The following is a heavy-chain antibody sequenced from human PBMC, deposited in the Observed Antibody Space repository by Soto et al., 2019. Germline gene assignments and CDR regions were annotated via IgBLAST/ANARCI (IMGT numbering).Heavy chain of an antibody. CDR3: ARLNYGTERLRGALDI. CDR2: INPKSGGA. J-gene: IGHJ3*02. Sequence: QVQLVQSGAEVKKPGASVKVSCKASGYTFSDYYIHWVRQAPGQGLEWMGWINPKSGGAHYAANFQGRVTMTRDKSLSTVYMELSRLRPDDTAMVYCARLNYGTERLRGALDIWGQGTIVIVPS. CDR1: GYTFSDYY. V-gene: IGHV1-2*02. D-gene: IGHD1-1*01.